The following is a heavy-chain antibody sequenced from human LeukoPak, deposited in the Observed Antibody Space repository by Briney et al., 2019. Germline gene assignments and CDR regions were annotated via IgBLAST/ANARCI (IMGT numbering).Heavy chain of an antibody. D-gene: IGHD3-22*01. CDR1: GGSISSYY. J-gene: IGHJ6*03. Sequence: SETLSLTCTVSGGSISSYYWSWIRQPAGKGLEWIGRIYTSGSTNYNPSLKSRVTMSVDTSKNQFSLKLSSATAADTAVYYCARDLAYYDSSGYFYYYYYMDVWGKGTTVTVSS. CDR3: ARDLAYYDSSGYFYYYYYMDV. CDR2: IYTSGST. V-gene: IGHV4-4*07.